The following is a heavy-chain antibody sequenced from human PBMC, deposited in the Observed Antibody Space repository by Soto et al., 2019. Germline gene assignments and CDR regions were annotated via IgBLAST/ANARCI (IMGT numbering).Heavy chain of an antibody. V-gene: IGHV3-9*01. D-gene: IGHD3-3*01. Sequence: GGSLRLSCVASGFKFDDHVMHWVRQVPGKGLEWVGHINWDGYSIGYGDSVRGRFTISRDNAKNTLYLQMNSLRPEDTALYYCARSWSGSTSGRVDVWGRGTTVTVSS. CDR2: INWDGYSI. CDR1: GFKFDDHV. CDR3: ARSWSGSTSGRVDV. J-gene: IGHJ6*02.